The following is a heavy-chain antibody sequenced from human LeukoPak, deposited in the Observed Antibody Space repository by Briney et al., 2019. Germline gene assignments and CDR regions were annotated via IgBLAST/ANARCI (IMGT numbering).Heavy chain of an antibody. CDR3: AKDGGSMVRGVIYYYYYYMDV. CDR2: ISGSGGST. Sequence: GGSLRLSCAASVFTFSSYAMSWVRQAPGKGLEGVSAISGSGGSTYYADSVKGRVTISRDNYQNTLYLQMNNLRAEDTAVYYCAKDGGSMVRGVIYYYYYYMDVWGKGTTVTVSS. CDR1: VFTFSSYA. D-gene: IGHD3-10*01. V-gene: IGHV3-23*01. J-gene: IGHJ6*03.